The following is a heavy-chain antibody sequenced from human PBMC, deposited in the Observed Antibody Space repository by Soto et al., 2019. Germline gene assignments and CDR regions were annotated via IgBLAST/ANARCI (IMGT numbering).Heavy chain of an antibody. Sequence: SETLSLTCTVSGVSISSGGYYWSWIRQPPGKGLEWIGEINHSGSTNYNPSLKSRVTISVDTSKNQFSLKLSSVTAADTAVYYCARGRAAVAGTRWFDPWGQGTLVTVSS. CDR3: ARGRAAVAGTRWFDP. CDR2: INHSGST. CDR1: GVSISSGGYY. D-gene: IGHD6-19*01. V-gene: IGHV4-39*07. J-gene: IGHJ5*02.